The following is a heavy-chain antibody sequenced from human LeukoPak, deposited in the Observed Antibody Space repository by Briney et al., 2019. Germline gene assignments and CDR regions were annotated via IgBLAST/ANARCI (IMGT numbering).Heavy chain of an antibody. CDR3: AKALGSSGWYTVDAFDI. J-gene: IGHJ3*02. CDR2: ISWNSGSI. V-gene: IGHV3-9*01. Sequence: GGSLRLSCAASGFTFDDYAMHWVRQAPGKGLEWVSGISWNSGSIGYADSVKGRFTISRDNAKNSLYLQMNSLRAEDTALYYCAKALGSSGWYTVDAFDIWGQGTMVTVSS. CDR1: GFTFDDYA. D-gene: IGHD6-19*01.